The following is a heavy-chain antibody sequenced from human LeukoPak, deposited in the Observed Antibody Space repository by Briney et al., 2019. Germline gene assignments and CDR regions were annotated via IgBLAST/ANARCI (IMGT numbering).Heavy chain of an antibody. V-gene: IGHV1-46*01. CDR3: ARDWAHGSFDL. Sequence: ASVKVSCTALGYPFTAFSLHWVRQAPGQRPEWMAIINPGIFTTTYAQKLQDRITVTSDTSTATVYMELRSLRLEDTAVYFCARDWAHGSFDLWGQGTLVTVSS. CDR1: GYPFTAFS. D-gene: IGHD3-16*01. J-gene: IGHJ4*02. CDR2: INPGIFTT.